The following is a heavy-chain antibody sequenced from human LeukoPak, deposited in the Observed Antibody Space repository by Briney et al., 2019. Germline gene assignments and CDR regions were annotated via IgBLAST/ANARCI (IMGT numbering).Heavy chain of an antibody. V-gene: IGHV3-23*01. CDR3: AKNSGYGAKFPFGY. J-gene: IGHJ4*02. CDR1: GFTFSSYA. CDR2: ISGSFGST. Sequence: GGSLRLSCAASGFTFSSYAMSWVRQPPGRGLEWVSAISGSFGSTYYADSVKGRFTISRDNPKNTLYLQMNSLRAEDTAVYYCAKNSGYGAKFPFGYWGQGTLVTVSS. D-gene: IGHD5-12*01.